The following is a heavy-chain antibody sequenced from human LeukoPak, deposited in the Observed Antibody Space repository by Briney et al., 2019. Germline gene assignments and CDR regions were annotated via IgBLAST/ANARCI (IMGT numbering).Heavy chain of an antibody. J-gene: IGHJ6*02. V-gene: IGHV1-2*02. CDR2: INPNSGGT. Sequence: ASVKVSCKASGYTFTGYYMHWVRQAPGQGLEWMGWINPNSGGTNYAQKFQGRATMTRDTSISTAYMELSRLRSDDTAVYYCARAFERIGYCSSTSCYPGPDYYYYGMDVWGQGTTVTVSS. CDR3: ARAFERIGYCSSTSCYPGPDYYYYGMDV. D-gene: IGHD2-2*01. CDR1: GYTFTGYY.